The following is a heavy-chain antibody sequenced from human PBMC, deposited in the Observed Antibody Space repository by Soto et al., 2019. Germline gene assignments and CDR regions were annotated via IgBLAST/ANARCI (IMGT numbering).Heavy chain of an antibody. CDR1: GFTFSNYW. J-gene: IGHJ6*02. V-gene: IGHV3-74*03. Sequence: EVQLVESGGGLVQPGGSLRLSCAASGFTFSNYWMYWVRQAPGKGLVWVSRVNNDGTDTTHADSVKGRFTISRDNAENTLYLQMNSLRAEDTAVYYCARGGLQHALDVWGQGSTVSVSS. D-gene: IGHD6-13*01. CDR2: VNNDGTDT. CDR3: ARGGLQHALDV.